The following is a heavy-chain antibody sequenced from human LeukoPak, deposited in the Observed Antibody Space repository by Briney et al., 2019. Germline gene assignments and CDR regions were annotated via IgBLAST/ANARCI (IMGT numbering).Heavy chain of an antibody. CDR3: ARDIVSGSGSLDY. Sequence: QPGGSLRLSCAASRFSFSNYWMHWVRQAPGKGLVWASRVKSDGGNPSYADSVKGRFTISRDNAENMLYLQMNTLGAEDTAVYYCARDIVSGSGSLDYWGQGTLVTVSS. J-gene: IGHJ4*02. D-gene: IGHD3-10*01. V-gene: IGHV3-74*01. CDR2: VKSDGGNP. CDR1: RFSFSNYW.